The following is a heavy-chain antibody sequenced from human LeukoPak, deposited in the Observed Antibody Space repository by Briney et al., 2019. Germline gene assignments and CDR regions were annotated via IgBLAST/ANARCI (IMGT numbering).Heavy chain of an antibody. CDR3: AKDRLRSDWYYEAFDI. CDR1: GFTFSSYS. CDR2: ISSSSRTI. J-gene: IGHJ3*02. V-gene: IGHV3-48*01. D-gene: IGHD6-19*01. Sequence: GGSLRLSCAASGFTFSSYSMNWVRQAPGKGLEWVSYISSSSRTIYYADSVKGRFYSSRDNSKNTLYLQMNSLRAEDTAVYYCAKDRLRSDWYYEAFDIWGQGTMVTVSS.